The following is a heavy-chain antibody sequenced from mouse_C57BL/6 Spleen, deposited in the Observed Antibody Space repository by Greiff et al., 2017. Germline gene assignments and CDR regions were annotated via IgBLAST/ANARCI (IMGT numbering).Heavy chain of an antibody. J-gene: IGHJ4*01. CDR1: GFTFSDYY. CDR2: INYDGSST. V-gene: IGHV5-16*01. Sequence: EVMLVESEGGLVQPGSSMKLSCTASGFTFSDYYMAWVRQVPEKGLEWVANINYDGSSTYYLDSLKSRFIISRDNAKNILYLQMSSLKSEDTATYYCARGGVTTHYYAMDYWGQGTSVTVSS. D-gene: IGHD2-1*01. CDR3: ARGGVTTHYYAMDY.